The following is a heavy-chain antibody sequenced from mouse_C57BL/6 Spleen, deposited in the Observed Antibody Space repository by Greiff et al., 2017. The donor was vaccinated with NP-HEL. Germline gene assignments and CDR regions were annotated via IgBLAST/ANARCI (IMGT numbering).Heavy chain of an antibody. J-gene: IGHJ3*01. CDR2: INYDGSST. CDR3: ARVGDYDGAWFAY. CDR1: GFTFSDYY. V-gene: IGHV5-16*01. Sequence: EVKVVESEGGLVQPGSSMKLSCTASGFTFSDYYMAWVRQVPEKGLEWVANINYDGSSTYYLDSLKSRFIISRDNAKNILYLQMSSLKSEDTATYYCARVGDYDGAWFAYWGQGTLVTVSA. D-gene: IGHD2-4*01.